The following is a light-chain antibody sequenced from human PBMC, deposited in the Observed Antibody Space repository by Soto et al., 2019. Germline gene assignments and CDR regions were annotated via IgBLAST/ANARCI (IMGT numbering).Light chain of an antibody. CDR1: SSDIGGYNF. Sequence: QSAITQPASVSVSPGQSITIACTGTSSDIGGYNFVFWYQQHPGKAPKLLIYDVGNRPSGVSNRFSVSKSGNTASLTIAGLQAEDEAHYYCNSYRTVSTYVLGNGTKLNVL. J-gene: IGLJ1*01. CDR3: NSYRTVSTYV. V-gene: IGLV2-14*01. CDR2: DVG.